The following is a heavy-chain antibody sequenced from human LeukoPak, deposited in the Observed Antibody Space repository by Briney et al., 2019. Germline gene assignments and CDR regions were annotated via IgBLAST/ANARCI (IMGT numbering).Heavy chain of an antibody. D-gene: IGHD1-26*01. V-gene: IGHV3-74*01. CDR3: ARVEVGSYGKFDY. Sequence: GGSLSLSCAASGFTFSSYWMHWVRQAPGKGLVWVSRINTDGSTTTYADSVKGRFTISRDNAKNTLYLQMNSLRADDTAVYYCARVEVGSYGKFDYWGQGTLVTVSS. CDR2: INTDGSTT. CDR1: GFTFSSYW. J-gene: IGHJ4*02.